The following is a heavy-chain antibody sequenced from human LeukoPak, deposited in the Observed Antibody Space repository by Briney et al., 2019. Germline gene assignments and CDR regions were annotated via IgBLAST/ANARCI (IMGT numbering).Heavy chain of an antibody. CDR2: IYTSGSA. Sequence: SETLSLTCTVSAGSISSYYWSWIRQPAGKGLEWIGRIYTSGSANYNPSLKSRVTMSVDTSKNQFSLKLSSVTAADTAVYYCARYFSQWLGNYYYYYMDVWGKGTTVTVSS. V-gene: IGHV4-4*07. D-gene: IGHD6-19*01. CDR1: AGSISSYY. J-gene: IGHJ6*03. CDR3: ARYFSQWLGNYYYYYMDV.